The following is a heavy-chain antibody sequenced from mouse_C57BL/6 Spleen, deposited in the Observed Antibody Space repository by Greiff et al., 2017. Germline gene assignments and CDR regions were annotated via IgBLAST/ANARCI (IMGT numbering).Heavy chain of an antibody. J-gene: IGHJ4*01. CDR3: ARGGPSHYGYGYAMDY. Sequence: EVKLQESGPGMVKPSQSLSLTCTVTGYSITSGYDWHWIRHFPGNKLEWMGYISYSGSTTYNPSLKSRISITHDTSKNHVFLKLNSVTTEDTATDYCARGGPSHYGYGYAMDYWGQGTSVTVSS. CDR2: ISYSGST. V-gene: IGHV3-1*01. CDR1: GYSITSGYD. D-gene: IGHD2-2*01.